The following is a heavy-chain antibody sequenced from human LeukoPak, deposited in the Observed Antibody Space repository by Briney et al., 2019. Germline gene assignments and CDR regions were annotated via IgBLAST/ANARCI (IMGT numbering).Heavy chain of an antibody. CDR2: IYSGGST. D-gene: IGHD3-10*01. Sequence: GGSLRLSCAASGFTFTNAWMSWVRQAPGKGLEWVSVIYSGGSTYYADSVKGRFTISRDNSKNTLYLQMNSLRAEDTAVYYCARVRESYAFDIWGQGTMVTVSS. CDR3: ARVRESYAFDI. V-gene: IGHV3-66*01. CDR1: GFTFTNAW. J-gene: IGHJ3*02.